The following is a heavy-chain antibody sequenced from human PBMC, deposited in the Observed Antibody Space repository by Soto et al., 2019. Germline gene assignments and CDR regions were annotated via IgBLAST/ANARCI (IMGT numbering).Heavy chain of an antibody. CDR2: ISAYNGNT. V-gene: IGHV1-18*01. Sequence: QVQLVQSGAEVKKPGASVKVSCKASVYTFTSYGISWVRQAPGQGLEWMGWISAYNGNTNYAQKLQGRVTMTTDTSTSTAYMELRSLRSDDTAVYYCARTVRDIVVVVAASGLFDYWGQGTLVTVSS. CDR3: ARTVRDIVVVVAASGLFDY. CDR1: VYTFTSYG. D-gene: IGHD2-15*01. J-gene: IGHJ4*02.